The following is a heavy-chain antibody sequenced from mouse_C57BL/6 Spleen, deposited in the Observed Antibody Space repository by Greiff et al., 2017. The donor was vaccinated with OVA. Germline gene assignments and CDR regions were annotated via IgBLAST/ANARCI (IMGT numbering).Heavy chain of an antibody. V-gene: IGHV5-17*01. Sequence: EVKLVESGGGLVKPGGSLKLSCAASGFTFSDYGMHWVRQAPEKGLEWVAYISSGSSTIYYADTVKGRFTISRDNAKNTLFLQMTSLRSEDTAMYYCARDYGSRDAMDYWGQGTSVTVSS. D-gene: IGHD1-1*01. CDR2: ISSGSSTI. J-gene: IGHJ4*01. CDR1: GFTFSDYG. CDR3: ARDYGSRDAMDY.